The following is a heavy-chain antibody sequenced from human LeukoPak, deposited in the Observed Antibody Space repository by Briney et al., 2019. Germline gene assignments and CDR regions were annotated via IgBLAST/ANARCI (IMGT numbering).Heavy chain of an antibody. CDR2: IYTSGST. CDR3: TRDGWNYSFDY. CDR1: GGSISSGSYY. J-gene: IGHJ4*02. D-gene: IGHD6-19*01. V-gene: IGHV4-61*02. Sequence: SETLSLTCTVSGGSISSGSYYWSWIRQPAGKGLEWIGRIYTSGSTNYNPSLKSRVTISVDTSKNQFSLKLSSVTAADTAVYYCTRDGWNYSFDYWGQGTLVTVSS.